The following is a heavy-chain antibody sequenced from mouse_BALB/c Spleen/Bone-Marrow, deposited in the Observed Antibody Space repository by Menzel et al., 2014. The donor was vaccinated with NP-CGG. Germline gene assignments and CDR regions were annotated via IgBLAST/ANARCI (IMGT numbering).Heavy chain of an antibody. V-gene: IGHV1-39*01. Sequence: VQLQQSGPELVKPGASVKISCKASGYSFTGYNINWVKQTNGKSLEWIGNIDPYYGGTDYNRKFKGKATLTVDRSSSTAYMKLKSLTSDDYAVYYCARVGDNRHFDVWGAGTTLTVSS. J-gene: IGHJ1*01. CDR1: GYSFTGYN. CDR3: ARVGDNRHFDV. D-gene: IGHD3-2*01. CDR2: IDPYYGGT.